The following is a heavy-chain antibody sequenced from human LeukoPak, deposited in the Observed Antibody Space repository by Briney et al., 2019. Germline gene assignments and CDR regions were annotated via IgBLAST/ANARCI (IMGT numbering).Heavy chain of an antibody. CDR2: INTSGST. Sequence: SETLCLTCSASGYAIITSSINWTWIRQPDGLTLESIRRINTSGSTNYNPSVERRAIISIDRDDKQFLLRMSSVTAAATAIYYCARVLWHRGHWFDSWGQGTLVTVSS. D-gene: IGHD3-10*01. CDR1: GYAIITSSIN. CDR3: ARVLWHRGHWFDS. J-gene: IGHJ5*01. V-gene: IGHV4-61*02.